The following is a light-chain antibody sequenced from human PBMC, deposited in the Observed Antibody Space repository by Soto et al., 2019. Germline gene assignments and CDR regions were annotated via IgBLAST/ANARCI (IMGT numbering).Light chain of an antibody. CDR2: LNSDGSH. J-gene: IGLJ2*01. V-gene: IGLV4-69*01. CDR1: SGHSSFA. Sequence: QLVLTQSPSASASLGASVKLTCTLSSGHSSFAIAWHQQQPEKGPRYLMRLNSDGSHNKGDGIPDRFSGSSSGAERYLTISSLQSEDEADYYCQTWGTGILVVGGRPQLTVL. CDR3: QTWGTGILV.